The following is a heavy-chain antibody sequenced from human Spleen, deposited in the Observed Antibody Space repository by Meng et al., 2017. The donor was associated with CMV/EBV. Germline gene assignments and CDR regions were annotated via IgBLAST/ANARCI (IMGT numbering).Heavy chain of an antibody. D-gene: IGHD3-10*01. V-gene: IGHV3-20*04. Sequence: GESLKISCAASGFTFDDYGMSWVRQAPGKGLEWVSGINWNGGSTGYADSVKGRFTISRDNAKNSLYLQMNSLRAEDTAVYYCAKTPRGFGELLYSFFDYWGQGTLVTVSS. J-gene: IGHJ4*02. CDR1: GFTFDDYG. CDR2: INWNGGST. CDR3: AKTPRGFGELLYSFFDY.